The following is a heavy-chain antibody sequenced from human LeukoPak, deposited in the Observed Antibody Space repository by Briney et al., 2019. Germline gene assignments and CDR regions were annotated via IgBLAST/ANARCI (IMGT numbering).Heavy chain of an antibody. V-gene: IGHV3-74*01. CDR1: GFTFSSYW. CDR2: TNSDGNST. CDR3: ARSDCSSCYLGVWYFFDY. J-gene: IGHJ4*02. D-gene: IGHD6-13*01. Sequence: GGSLRLSCAASGFTFSSYWMHWVRQPPGKGLVWVSRTNSDGNSTRYADSVKGRFTISRDNSKNTLFLQMNSLRVEDTAVYYCARSDCSSCYLGVWYFFDYWGQGSLVSVSS.